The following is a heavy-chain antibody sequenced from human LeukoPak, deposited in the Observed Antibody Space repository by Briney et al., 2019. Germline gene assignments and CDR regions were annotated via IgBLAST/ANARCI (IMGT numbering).Heavy chain of an antibody. D-gene: IGHD2/OR15-2a*01. CDR1: GFTFSSYW. V-gene: IGHV3-74*01. CDR2: IDGDGRIT. Sequence: GGSLRLSCAASGFTFSSYWMHWDRQVPGQGLVWVSHIDGDGRITNYGDSVKGRFTISRDNAKNTVYLQMNSLRAEDTAVYYCVSFYETYWGRGTLVTVSS. J-gene: IGHJ4*02. CDR3: VSFYETY.